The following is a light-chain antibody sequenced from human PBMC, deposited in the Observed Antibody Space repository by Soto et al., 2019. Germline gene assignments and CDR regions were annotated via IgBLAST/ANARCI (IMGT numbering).Light chain of an antibody. V-gene: IGLV1-47*02. CDR2: GNN. Sequence: QSVLTQPPSASGTPGQRVTISCSGSSSNIGSNYVYWYQQLPGTAPKLLIFGNNQRPSGVPDRFSGSKSGTSASLAISGLRSEDEADYYCAAWDDSLSGYVFGTGTK. J-gene: IGLJ1*01. CDR1: SSNIGSNY. CDR3: AAWDDSLSGYV.